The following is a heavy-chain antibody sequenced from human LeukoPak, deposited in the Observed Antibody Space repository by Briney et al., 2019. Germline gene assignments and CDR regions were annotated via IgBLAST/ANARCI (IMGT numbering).Heavy chain of an antibody. CDR2: ISGSGSST. J-gene: IGHJ5*01. D-gene: IGHD5-24*01. CDR1: GFTFSSYA. Sequence: PGGSLRLSCVASGFTFSSYAMSWVRQTPGKGLEWVSAISGSGSSTYYADSVKGRFTISRDNSKNTLYLQMNSLRADDTAVYYCAKGRGDGYNYDSWGQGTLVTVSS. V-gene: IGHV3-23*01. CDR3: AKGRGDGYNYDS.